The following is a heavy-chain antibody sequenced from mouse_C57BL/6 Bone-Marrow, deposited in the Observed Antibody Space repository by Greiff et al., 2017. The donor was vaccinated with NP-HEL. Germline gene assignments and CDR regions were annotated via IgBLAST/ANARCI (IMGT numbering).Heavy chain of an antibody. J-gene: IGHJ4*01. CDR2: ISYSGST. Sequence: DVKLVESGPGLAKPSQTLSLTCSVTGYSITSDYWNWIRKFPGNKLEYMGYISYSGSTYYNPSLKSRISITRDTSKNQYYLQLNSVTTEDTATYYCARGLYDGYYVEAMDYWGQGTSVTVSS. D-gene: IGHD2-3*01. CDR3: ARGLYDGYYVEAMDY. CDR1: GYSITSDY. V-gene: IGHV3-8*01.